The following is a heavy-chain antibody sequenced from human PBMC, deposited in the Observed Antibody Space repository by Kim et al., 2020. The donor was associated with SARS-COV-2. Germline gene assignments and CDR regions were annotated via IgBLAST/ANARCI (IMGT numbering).Heavy chain of an antibody. CDR1: GFTFSSYG. V-gene: IGHV3-30*18. CDR3: AKVAIAAAGTSPPFDY. J-gene: IGHJ4*01. Sequence: GGSLRLSCAASGFTFSSYGMHWVRQAPGKGLEWVAVISYDGSNKYYADSVKGRFTISRDNSKNTLYLQMNSLRAEDTAVYYCAKVAIAAAGTSPPFDYWG. D-gene: IGHD6-13*01. CDR2: ISYDGSNK.